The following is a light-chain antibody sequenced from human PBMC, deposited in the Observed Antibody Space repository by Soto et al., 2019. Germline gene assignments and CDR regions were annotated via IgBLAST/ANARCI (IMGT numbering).Light chain of an antibody. CDR1: QDISNY. V-gene: IGKV1-33*01. Sequence: DIQMTQSPSSLSASVGDRVTITCQASQDISNYLNWYQQKPGKAPKLLIYDASNLETGVPSRFSGSGSGTDFTFTISSLQPKDIATYYWQQYDNLPRFTFGPGTKVDIK. J-gene: IGKJ3*01. CDR3: QQYDNLPRFT. CDR2: DAS.